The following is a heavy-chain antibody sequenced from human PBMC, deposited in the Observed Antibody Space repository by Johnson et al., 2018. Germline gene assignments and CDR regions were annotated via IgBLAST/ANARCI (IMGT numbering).Heavy chain of an antibody. CDR3: ARDAAYYDSSGYYLWDAFDI. D-gene: IGHD3-22*01. CDR1: GFTFSSYS. J-gene: IGHJ3*02. Sequence: EVQLVESGGGLVQPGGSLRLSCAASGFTFSSYSMNWVRQAPGKGLEWVSYISSSSSTIYSADSVKAGFTISRDNAKNSLYLQINSLADEDTAVYYCARDAAYYDSSGYYLWDAFDIWGQGTMVTVSS. CDR2: ISSSSSTI. V-gene: IGHV3-48*02.